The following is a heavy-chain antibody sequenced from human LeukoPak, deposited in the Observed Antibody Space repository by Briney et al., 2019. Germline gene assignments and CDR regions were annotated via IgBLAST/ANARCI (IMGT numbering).Heavy chain of an antibody. J-gene: IGHJ4*02. Sequence: PGGSLRLSCAASGFTVSDNYMGWVRQAPAKGLEWVSVIYSVGSTHYADSVRGRVTISRDNSKNTLYLQMNSLRVEDTAVYYCAGSLAYCGGDCRLGDYWGQGTLVTVSS. D-gene: IGHD2-21*02. CDR2: IYSVGST. CDR1: GFTVSDNY. CDR3: AGSLAYCGGDCRLGDY. V-gene: IGHV3-66*01.